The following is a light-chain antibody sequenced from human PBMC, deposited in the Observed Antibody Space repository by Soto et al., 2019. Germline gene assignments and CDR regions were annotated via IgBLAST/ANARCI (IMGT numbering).Light chain of an antibody. J-gene: IGKJ1*01. CDR3: QQYNSYWT. V-gene: IGKV1-5*03. CDR2: KAS. Sequence: DIQMTQSPSTLSASVGDRVTITCRASQSISSWLAWYQQKPGKAPKLLIYKASSLESGGPSRFSGSGSGTEFTLTISSPQPDDFATYYCQQYNSYWTFGQGTKVDIK. CDR1: QSISSW.